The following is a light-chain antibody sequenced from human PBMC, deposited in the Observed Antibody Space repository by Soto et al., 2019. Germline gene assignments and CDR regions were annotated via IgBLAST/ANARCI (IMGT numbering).Light chain of an antibody. CDR3: QQYDNPALT. CDR1: QDISNY. J-gene: IGKJ4*01. Sequence: DIQMTQSRSYLSASVGDRVTITCQSSQDISNYLNWYQQKPGKAPKLLIYDASNLETGVPSRFSGSGSGTDFTFTISSLQPEDIATYYCQQYDNPALTFGGGTKVEIK. CDR2: DAS. V-gene: IGKV1-33*01.